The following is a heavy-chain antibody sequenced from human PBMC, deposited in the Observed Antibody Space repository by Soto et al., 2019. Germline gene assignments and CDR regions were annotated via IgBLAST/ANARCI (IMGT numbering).Heavy chain of an antibody. J-gene: IGHJ6*02. CDR3: ARXPAGGRKIYYYYCGMDV. CDR2: INHSGST. D-gene: IGHD3-10*01. Sequence: SETLSLTCAVYGGSFSCYYWSWIRQPPGKGLEWIGEINHSGSTNYNPSLKSRVTISVDTSKNQFSLKLSSVTAADTAVYYCARXPAGGRKIYYYYCGMDVWGPGTTVTVSS. CDR1: GGSFSCYY. V-gene: IGHV4-34*01.